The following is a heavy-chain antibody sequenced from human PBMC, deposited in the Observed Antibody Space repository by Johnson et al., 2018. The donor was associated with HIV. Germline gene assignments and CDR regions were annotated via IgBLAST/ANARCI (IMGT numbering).Heavy chain of an antibody. Sequence: LVESGGGLVQPSRSLRLSCAPSGFTFDDYAMHWVRQAPGKGLEWVSGISWNSDNIAYADSVRGRFTIARDNAKNSLHLQMNSLRAEDTAFYYCAKARVRYSSDVDALDIWGQGTVVTVS. CDR3: AKARVRYSSDVDALDI. D-gene: IGHD6-19*01. CDR1: GFTFDDYA. V-gene: IGHV3-9*01. CDR2: ISWNSDNI. J-gene: IGHJ3*02.